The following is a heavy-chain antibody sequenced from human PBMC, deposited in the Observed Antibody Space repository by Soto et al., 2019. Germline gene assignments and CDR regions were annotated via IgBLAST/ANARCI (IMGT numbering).Heavy chain of an antibody. CDR1: GGSISSYY. V-gene: IGHV4-59*01. CDR3: ARVGGISSGRYFRSLYFYDY. D-gene: IGHD1-26*01. J-gene: IGHJ4*02. CDR2: IYYSGST. Sequence: PSETLPLTCTVSGGSISSYYWSWIRQPPGKGLECIGYIYYSGSTNYNPSLKSRVTISVDTSKNQFSLKLSSVTAADTAVYYCARVGGISSGRYFRSLYFYDYWGQGTLDTVSS.